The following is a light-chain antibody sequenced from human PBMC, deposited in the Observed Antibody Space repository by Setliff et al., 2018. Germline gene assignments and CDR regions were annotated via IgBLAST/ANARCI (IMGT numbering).Light chain of an antibody. CDR1: SSDVGDSYNY. CDR2: DVT. Sequence: QSVLTQPASVSGSPGQSITISCIGTSSDVGDSYNYVSWYQHYPGKAPKLMIYDVTNRPSGVSSRFSGSKSGNTASLTISGLQTEDEADYYCTAYTSGTTYVFGTGTKVTVL. J-gene: IGLJ1*01. V-gene: IGLV2-14*03. CDR3: TAYTSGTTYV.